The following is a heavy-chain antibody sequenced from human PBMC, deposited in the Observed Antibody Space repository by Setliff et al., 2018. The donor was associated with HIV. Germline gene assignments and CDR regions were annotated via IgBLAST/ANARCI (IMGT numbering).Heavy chain of an antibody. Sequence: SETLSLTCAVSGYSISSGYYWGWIRQPPGKGLECIGNIYHSGSTYYKPSLKSRVTISVDTSKNQFSLKLSSVTAADTAVYYCARSTSYGGNYRFDYWGQGILVTVSS. CDR1: GYSISSGYY. D-gene: IGHD2-2*01. CDR2: IYHSGST. CDR3: ARSTSYGGNYRFDY. J-gene: IGHJ4*02. V-gene: IGHV4-38-2*01.